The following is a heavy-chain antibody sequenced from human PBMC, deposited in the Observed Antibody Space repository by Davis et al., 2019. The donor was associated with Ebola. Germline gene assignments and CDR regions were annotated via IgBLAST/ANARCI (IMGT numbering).Heavy chain of an antibody. CDR1: SFSFGIYG. D-gene: IGHD3-10*01. Sequence: GESLKTSCEAFSFSFGIYGMHLVRQAPGKGPEWVASMSYHGSHTSYIDSVKGRFTIARDNSKNTLYLHVNSLRAEDTAVYFCAKEYWPNSGPYCMYFEVWGQGTQVTVSS. V-gene: IGHV3-30*18. CDR3: AKEYWPNSGPYCMYFEV. J-gene: IGHJ4*02. CDR2: MSYHGSHT.